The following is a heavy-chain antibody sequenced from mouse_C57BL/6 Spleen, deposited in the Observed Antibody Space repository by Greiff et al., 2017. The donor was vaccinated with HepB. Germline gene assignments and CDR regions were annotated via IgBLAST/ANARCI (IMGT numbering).Heavy chain of an antibody. Sequence: QVQLQQSGAELVRPGASVTLSCKASGYTFTDYEMHWVKQTPVHGLEWIGAIDPETGGTAYNQKCKGKAILTADKSSRTAYMELRSLTSEASAVYYCTRRYYGSSYPWFAYWGQGTLVTVSA. J-gene: IGHJ3*01. V-gene: IGHV1-15*01. D-gene: IGHD1-1*01. CDR3: TRRYYGSSYPWFAY. CDR1: GYTFTDYE. CDR2: IDPETGGT.